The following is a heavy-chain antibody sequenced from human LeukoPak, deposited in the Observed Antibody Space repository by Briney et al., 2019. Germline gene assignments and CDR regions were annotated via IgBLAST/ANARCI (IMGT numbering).Heavy chain of an antibody. CDR3: AKEGRSLQTY. J-gene: IGHJ4*02. V-gene: IGHV3-7*03. Sequence: PGGSLRLSCAAPGFTFSSYAMSWVRLAPGKGLEWVANIKEDGTETYYVDSVKGRFTISRDNAKNSLYLQMNSLRVEDTAVYYCAKEGRSLQTYWGQGTLVTVSS. D-gene: IGHD5-24*01. CDR2: IKEDGTET. CDR1: GFTFSSYA.